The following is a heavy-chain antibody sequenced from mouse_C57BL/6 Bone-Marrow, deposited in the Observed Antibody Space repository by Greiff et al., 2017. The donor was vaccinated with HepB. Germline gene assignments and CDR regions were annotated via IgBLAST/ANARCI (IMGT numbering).Heavy chain of an antibody. J-gene: IGHJ4*01. CDR3: ARRWLLRFYAMDY. D-gene: IGHD2-3*01. V-gene: IGHV1-9*01. CDR2: ILPGSGST. Sequence: VHLVESGAELMKPGASVKLSCKATGYTFTGYWIEWVKQRPGHGLEWIGEILPGSGSTNYNEKFKGKATFTADTSSNTAYMQLSSLTTEDSAIYYCARRWLLRFYAMDYWGQGTSVTVSS. CDR1: GYTFTGYW.